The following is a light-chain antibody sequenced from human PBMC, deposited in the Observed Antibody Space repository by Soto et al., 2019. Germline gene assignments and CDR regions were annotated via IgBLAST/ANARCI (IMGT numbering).Light chain of an antibody. CDR1: QSVSTY. V-gene: IGKV3-11*01. J-gene: IGKJ4*01. Sequence: EIVLTQPPATLSLSPGERATLSCRASQSVSTYLAWYQQKPGQAPRLLIYDASNRATGIPARFSGSGSGTDFTLTISNLEPEDFAVYYCQQRRYWPPLTFGGGTKVEIK. CDR2: DAS. CDR3: QQRRYWPPLT.